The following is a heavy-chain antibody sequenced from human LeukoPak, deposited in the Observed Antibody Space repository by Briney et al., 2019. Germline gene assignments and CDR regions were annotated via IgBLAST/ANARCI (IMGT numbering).Heavy chain of an antibody. CDR3: ARGVDDSRPPPLDY. CDR1: GGSFSDDY. J-gene: IGHJ4*02. D-gene: IGHD3-22*01. V-gene: IGHV4-34*01. CDR2: INHSGST. Sequence: SETLSLTCAVYGGSFSDDYWSWIRQPPGKGLEWIGEINHSGSTNYNPSLESRVTISVDTSKNQFSLKLSSVTAADTAVYYCARGVDDSRPPPLDYWGQGTLVTVSS.